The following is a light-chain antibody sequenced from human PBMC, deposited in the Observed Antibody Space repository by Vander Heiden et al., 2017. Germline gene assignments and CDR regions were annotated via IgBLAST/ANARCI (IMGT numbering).Light chain of an antibody. CDR2: DAS. J-gene: IGKJ4*01. V-gene: IGKV1-33*01. CDR1: QDISNY. CDR3: QQYYNLRLT. Sequence: DIQMTQSPSSLSASVGDRVTITCQASQDISNYLNWYQQKPGKAPKLLIYDASNLETGVPSRFSGSGSGTDFTVTISSLQPEDIATYYCQQYYNLRLTFGGGTKVEIK.